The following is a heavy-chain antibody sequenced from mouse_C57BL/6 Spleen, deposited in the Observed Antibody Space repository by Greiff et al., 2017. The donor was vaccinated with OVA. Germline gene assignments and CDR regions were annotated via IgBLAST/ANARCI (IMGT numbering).Heavy chain of an antibody. CDR1: GFSFNTYA. V-gene: IGHV10-1*01. CDR2: IRSKSNNYAT. J-gene: IGHJ2*01. Sequence: EVNLVESGGGLVQPKGSLKLSCAASGFSFNTYAMNWVRQAPGKGLEWVARIRSKSNNYATYYADSVTDRFTISRDDSESMLYLQMNNLKTEDTAMYYCVKGEGTTVVADFDYWGQGTTLTVSS. CDR3: VKGEGTTVVADFDY. D-gene: IGHD1-1*01.